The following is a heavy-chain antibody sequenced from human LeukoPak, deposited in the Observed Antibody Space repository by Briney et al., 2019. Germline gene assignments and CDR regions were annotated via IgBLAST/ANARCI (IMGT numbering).Heavy chain of an antibody. CDR3: ARHWSGYDFIFDY. J-gene: IGHJ4*02. V-gene: IGHV4-39*01. CDR2: IYDSGST. CDR1: GGSISSSSYY. D-gene: IGHD5-12*01. Sequence: SETLSLTCTVSGGSISSSSYYWGWIRQPPGKGLEWIGTIYDSGSTYYNPSLKSRVTISVDTSKNQFSLKLSSVTAADTAVYYCARHWSGYDFIFDYWGQGTLVTVSS.